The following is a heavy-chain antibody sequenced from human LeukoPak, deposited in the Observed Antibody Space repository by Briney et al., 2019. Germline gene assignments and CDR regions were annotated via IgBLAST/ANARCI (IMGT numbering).Heavy chain of an antibody. V-gene: IGHV3-33*01. D-gene: IGHD6-13*01. J-gene: IGHJ4*02. CDR3: ARDRCGYSSTCPFDY. CDR2: IWYDGSNK. Sequence: PGGSLRLSCAASGFTFSSYGMHWVRQAPGKGLEWVAVIWYDGSNKYYADSVKGRFTISRDNSKNTLYLQMSSLRVEDTAVYYCARDRCGYSSTCPFDYWGQGTLVTASS. CDR1: GFTFSSYG.